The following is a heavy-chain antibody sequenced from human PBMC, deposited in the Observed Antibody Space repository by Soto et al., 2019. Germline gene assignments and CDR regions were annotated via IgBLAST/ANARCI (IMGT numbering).Heavy chain of an antibody. Sequence: PGGSLRLSCAASGFTFSSYAMSWVRQAPGKGLEWVSAISGSGGSTYYADSVKGRFTISRDNSKNTLYLQMNSLRAEDTAVYYWAKDSGSSPRSFDYWGQGTLVTVSS. CDR2: ISGSGGST. D-gene: IGHD1-26*01. CDR1: GFTFSSYA. J-gene: IGHJ4*02. CDR3: AKDSGSSPRSFDY. V-gene: IGHV3-23*01.